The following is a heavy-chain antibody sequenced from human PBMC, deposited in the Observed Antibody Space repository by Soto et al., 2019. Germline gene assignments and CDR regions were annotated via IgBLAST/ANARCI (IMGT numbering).Heavy chain of an antibody. Sequence: ASVKVSCKASGYTFTGYYIHWVRQAPGQGLEWMGWINPNSGDTNYAQKFQGRVTMTRDTSIGTAYMELSRVRSDDTAVYYCARALATDYWGQGTLVTVSS. CDR2: INPNSGDT. J-gene: IGHJ4*02. V-gene: IGHV1-2*02. CDR3: ARALATDY. CDR1: GYTFTGYY.